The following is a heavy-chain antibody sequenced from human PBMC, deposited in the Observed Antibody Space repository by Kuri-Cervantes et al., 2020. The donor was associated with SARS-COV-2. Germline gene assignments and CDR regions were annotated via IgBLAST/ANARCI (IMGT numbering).Heavy chain of an antibody. CDR3: AKCDSGRPRDGMDV. J-gene: IGHJ6*02. V-gene: IGHV3-23*01. CDR2: ISDSGGST. Sequence: GGSLRLSCAASGFTFSSYAMSWVRQAPGKGLEWVSAISDSGGSTYYADSVKGRFTISRDNSKNTLYLQMNSLRAEDTAVYYCAKCDSGRPRDGMDVWGQGTTVTVSS. D-gene: IGHD1-26*01. CDR1: GFTFSSYA.